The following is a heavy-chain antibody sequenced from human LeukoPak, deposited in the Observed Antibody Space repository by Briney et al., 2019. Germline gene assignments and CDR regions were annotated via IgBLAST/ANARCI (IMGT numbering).Heavy chain of an antibody. J-gene: IGHJ4*02. CDR3: ARDRRYYDSSGYYSDPLDY. D-gene: IGHD3-22*01. CDR1: GFTFSSYW. Sequence: PGGSLRLSCAASGFTFSSYWMHWVRQVPGKGLVWVSRINSDGSSTSYADSVKGRFTISRDNAKNTLYLQMNSLRAEDTAVYYCARDRRYYDSSGYYSDPLDYWGQGTLVTVSS. V-gene: IGHV3-74*01. CDR2: INSDGSST.